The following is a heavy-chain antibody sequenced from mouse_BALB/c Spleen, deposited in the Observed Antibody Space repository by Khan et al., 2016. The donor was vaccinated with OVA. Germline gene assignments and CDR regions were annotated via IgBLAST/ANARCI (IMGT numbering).Heavy chain of an antibody. CDR1: GYTFINYW. CDR2: INPTTNYT. D-gene: IGHD1-1*01. J-gene: IGHJ2*01. Sequence: QVQLKESGAELAKPGASVKMSCKTSGYTFINYWILWVKQRPGQGLEWIGYINPTTNYTEFNQNFKDKATLTADRSSRTAYMQLSSLTSEDSAVYYGARRGLRWDFDYWGQGTTLTVSS. V-gene: IGHV1-7*01. CDR3: ARRGLRWDFDY.